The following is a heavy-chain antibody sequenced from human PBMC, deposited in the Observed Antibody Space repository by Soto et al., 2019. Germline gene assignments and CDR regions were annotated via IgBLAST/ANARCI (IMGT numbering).Heavy chain of an antibody. J-gene: IGHJ5*02. CDR3: ARLREVTTGWGWFDP. D-gene: IGHD4-17*01. V-gene: IGHV4-31*03. CDR2: IYYSGST. Sequence: SETLSLTCTVSGGSISSGGYYWSWIRQHPGKGLEWIGYIYYSGSTYYNPSLKSRVTISVDTSKNQFSLKLSSVTAADTAVYYCARLREVTTGWGWFDPWGQGTLVTVSS. CDR1: GGSISSGGYY.